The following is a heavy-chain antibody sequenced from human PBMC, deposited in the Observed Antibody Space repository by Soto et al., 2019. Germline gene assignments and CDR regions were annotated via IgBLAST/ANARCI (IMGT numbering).Heavy chain of an antibody. CDR1: GNSFTTYY. CDR2: INPSGGRT. D-gene: IGHD3-22*01. V-gene: IGHV1-46*01. J-gene: IGHJ4*02. Sequence: VKVSCKASGNSFTTYYMHWVRQAPGQGLEWMGIINPSGGRTTYAQKFQGRVTMTRDTSTSTFHMELSSLTSEDTAVYYCAGLYHYDSSGYYDYWGQGTLVTVSS. CDR3: AGLYHYDSSGYYDY.